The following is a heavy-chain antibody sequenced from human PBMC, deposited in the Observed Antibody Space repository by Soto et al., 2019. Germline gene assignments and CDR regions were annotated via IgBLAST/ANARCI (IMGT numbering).Heavy chain of an antibody. V-gene: IGHV3-11*01. CDR1: GFTFSDYY. Sequence: GSLRLSCAASGFTFSDYYMAWIRQAPGKGLEWLSYISDSGSIRFYADSVKGRFTISRDNGKNSLYLQMNSLRAEDTAVYYCAENKAHRYDIELGASYHAKDVWGPGTQVTVSS. CDR2: ISDSGSIR. J-gene: IGHJ6*01. CDR3: AENKAHRYDIELGASYHAKDV. D-gene: IGHD1-26*01.